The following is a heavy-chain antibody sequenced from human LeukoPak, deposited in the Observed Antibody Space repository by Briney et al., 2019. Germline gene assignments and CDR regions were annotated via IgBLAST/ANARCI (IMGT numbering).Heavy chain of an antibody. J-gene: IGHJ4*02. Sequence: GRSLRLSCAASGFTFSSYGMHWVRQAPGKGLEWVAVISYDGSNKYYADSVKGRFTISRDNSKNTLYLQMNSLRAEDTAVYYCATLPMRELSEPYWGQGTLVTVSS. CDR2: ISYDGSNK. V-gene: IGHV3-30*03. D-gene: IGHD1-26*01. CDR1: GFTFSSYG. CDR3: ATLPMRELSEPY.